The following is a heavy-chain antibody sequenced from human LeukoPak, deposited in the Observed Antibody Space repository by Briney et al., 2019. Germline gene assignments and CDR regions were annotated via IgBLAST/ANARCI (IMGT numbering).Heavy chain of an antibody. Sequence: GGSLRLSCAASGFIFTNYFMSWVRQAPGKGLEWVASIKHDGSEKYSVGGRFTISRDNAKNSLYLQIDSLRAEDTAVYYCAVKGPAAEYGMDVWGQGTTVTVSS. CDR3: AVKGPAAEYGMDV. CDR2: IKHDGSEK. CDR1: GFIFTNYF. V-gene: IGHV3-7*01. D-gene: IGHD2-2*01. J-gene: IGHJ6*02.